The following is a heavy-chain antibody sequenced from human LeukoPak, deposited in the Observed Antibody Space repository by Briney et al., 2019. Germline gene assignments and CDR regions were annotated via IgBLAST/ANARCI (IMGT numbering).Heavy chain of an antibody. CDR3: TTYYYNSGPCKD. CDR1: GLTFSSHW. CDR2: IKTDGSDK. Sequence: GGSLRLSCAVSGLTFSSHWMTWVRQAPGKGLEWVANIKTDGSDKYYVDSVRGRFTISRDNAKNSLYLQMNSLRAEDTAMYYCTTYYYNSGPCKDWGQGTLVTVSS. D-gene: IGHD3-22*01. J-gene: IGHJ4*02. V-gene: IGHV3-7*05.